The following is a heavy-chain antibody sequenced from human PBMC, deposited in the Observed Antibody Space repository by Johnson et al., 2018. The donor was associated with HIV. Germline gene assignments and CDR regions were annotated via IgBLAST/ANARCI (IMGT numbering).Heavy chain of an antibody. Sequence: GLVKPGGSLRLSCAASGFPFSDYYMTWIRQTPGKGLECLAYISTSGSSIYYTDSVKGRFTISRDNAKNSLYLQMNSLRAEDTALYYCAKVRYDSSGYYYRDNNAFDIWGQGTMVTVSS. J-gene: IGHJ3*02. D-gene: IGHD3-22*01. V-gene: IGHV3-11*01. CDR1: GFPFSDYY. CDR2: ISTSGSSI. CDR3: AKVRYDSSGYYYRDNNAFDI.